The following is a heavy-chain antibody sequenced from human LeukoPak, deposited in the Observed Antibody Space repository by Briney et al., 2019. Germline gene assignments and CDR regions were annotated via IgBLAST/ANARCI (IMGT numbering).Heavy chain of an antibody. CDR3: ARVTHCSSTSCYARLYYFDY. J-gene: IGHJ4*02. D-gene: IGHD2-2*01. CDR1: GFTFSSYW. Sequence: GGSLRLSCAASGFTFSSYWMSWVRQAPGKGLEWAANIKQDGSEKYHVDSVKGRFTISRDNAKNSLYLQMNSLRAEDTAVYYCARVTHCSSTSCYARLYYFDYWGQGTLVTVSS. CDR2: IKQDGSEK. V-gene: IGHV3-7*03.